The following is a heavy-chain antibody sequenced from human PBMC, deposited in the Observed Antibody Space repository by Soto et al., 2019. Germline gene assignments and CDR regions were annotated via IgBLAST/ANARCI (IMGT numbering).Heavy chain of an antibody. J-gene: IGHJ4*02. D-gene: IGHD2-15*01. CDR2: IYHSGGT. CDR3: ARRYGGTFDY. V-gene: IGHV4-30-2*01. Sequence: SETLSLTCDVSGDSISSGGYSWNWIRQPPGKGLEWIGYIYHSGGTDYNPSLKSRVTISVDTSKNQFSLKLSSVTAADTAVYYCARRYGGTFDYWGQGTLVTVSS. CDR1: GDSISSGGYS.